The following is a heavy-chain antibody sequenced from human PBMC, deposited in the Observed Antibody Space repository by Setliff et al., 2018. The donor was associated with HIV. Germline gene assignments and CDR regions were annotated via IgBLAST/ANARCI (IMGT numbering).Heavy chain of an antibody. Sequence: SETLSLTCTVSGGSLSRTSYYWGWIRQPPGKGLEWLGTIYFTGSAYYNPSLKSRVTISVDTSKNQFSLKLSSVTAADTAVYYCARRRDGSSWYRGGFDYWGQGTLVTVSS. CDR2: IYFTGSA. V-gene: IGHV4-39*01. D-gene: IGHD6-13*01. CDR1: GGSLSRTSYY. CDR3: ARRRDGSSWYRGGFDY. J-gene: IGHJ4*02.